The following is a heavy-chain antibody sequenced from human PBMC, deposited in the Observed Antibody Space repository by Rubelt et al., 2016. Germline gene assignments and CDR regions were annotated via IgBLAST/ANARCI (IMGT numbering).Heavy chain of an antibody. Sequence: YWSWIRQPPGKGLEWIGYIYYSGSTNYNPSLKSRVTISVDTSKNQFSLKLSSVTAADTAVYYCARTTGTTIDYYYMDVWGKGTTVTVSS. V-gene: IGHV4-59*08. CDR1: Y. D-gene: IGHD1-7*01. CDR2: IYYSGST. J-gene: IGHJ6*03. CDR3: ARTTGTTIDYYYMDV.